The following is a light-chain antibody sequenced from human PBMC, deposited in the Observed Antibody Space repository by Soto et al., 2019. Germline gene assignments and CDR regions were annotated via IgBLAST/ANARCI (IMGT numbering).Light chain of an antibody. CDR2: GAS. Sequence: EIVMTQSPATLSVSPGERAILSCRASQSVRSNLAWYQQRPGQAPSLLIYGASTRATGIPARFSGSGSGTEFTLTISSLQSEDLAVYYCQQYNNWPASLTFGGGTRVEIK. CDR3: QQYNNWPASLT. J-gene: IGKJ4*01. V-gene: IGKV3-15*01. CDR1: QSVRSN.